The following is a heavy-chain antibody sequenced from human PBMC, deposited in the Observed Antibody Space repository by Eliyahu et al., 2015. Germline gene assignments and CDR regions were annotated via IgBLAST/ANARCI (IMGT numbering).Heavy chain of an antibody. CDR1: GYTFVTYG. CDR3: ARDTTYNNGWGFDY. D-gene: IGHD5-18*01. CDR2: ISGYHGNT. Sequence: IQLVQSGSEVRKPGASVKVSCKASGYTFVTYGISWVRQAPGQGLQWMGWISGYHGNTRYAESLQDRVTLTIDKSTSTAYMELRSLRSDDTAVYYCARDTTYNNGWGFDYWGQGTLVTVSS. V-gene: IGHV1-18*01. J-gene: IGHJ4*02.